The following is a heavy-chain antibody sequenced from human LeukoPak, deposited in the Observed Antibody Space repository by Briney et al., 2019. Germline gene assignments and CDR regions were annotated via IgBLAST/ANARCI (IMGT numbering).Heavy chain of an antibody. CDR1: GGSINSDYYY. CDR2: IYHSGTT. J-gene: IGHJ4*02. V-gene: IGHV4-31*07. CDR3: RGAYKEGDYQDY. Sequence: SETLSLTCTVSGGSINSDYYYWSWIRQHPGRGLEWIGYIYHSGTTYYNPPLESRVTISIDTSKNQFSLTLYSVTAADTAVYYCRGAYKEGDYQDYWGQGTLVTVSS. D-gene: IGHD3-10*01.